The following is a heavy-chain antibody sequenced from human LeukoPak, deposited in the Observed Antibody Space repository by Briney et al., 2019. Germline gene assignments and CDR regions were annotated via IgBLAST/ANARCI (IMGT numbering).Heavy chain of an antibody. V-gene: IGHV4-31*03. CDR2: IYYSGST. CDR3: ARVRYYDSSGYYDTPSAFDY. Sequence: SQTLSLTCTVSGGSISSGGYYWSWIRQHPGKGLEWIGYIYYSGSTYYNPSLRSRVTISVDTSKNQFSLKLSSVTAADTAVYYCARVRYYDSSGYYDTPSAFDYWGQGTLVTVSS. D-gene: IGHD3-22*01. CDR1: GGSISSGGYY. J-gene: IGHJ4*02.